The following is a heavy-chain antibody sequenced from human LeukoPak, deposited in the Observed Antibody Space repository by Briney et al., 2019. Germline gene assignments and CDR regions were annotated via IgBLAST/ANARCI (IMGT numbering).Heavy chain of an antibody. D-gene: IGHD2-21*02. J-gene: IGHJ6*02. V-gene: IGHV4-30-4*08. CDR1: GGSVSSGSYS. CDR3: ATAYCGGDCYSSGYGMDV. CDR2: IYYSGST. Sequence: SETLSLTCTVSGGSVSSGSYSWSWIRQPPGKGLEWIGYIYYSGSTYYNPSLKSRVTISVDTSKNQFSLKLSSVTAADTAVYHCATAYCGGDCYSSGYGMDVWGQGTTVTVSS.